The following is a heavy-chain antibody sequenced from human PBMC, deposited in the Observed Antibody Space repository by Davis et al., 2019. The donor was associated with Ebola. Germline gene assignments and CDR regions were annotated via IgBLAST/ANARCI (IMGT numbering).Heavy chain of an antibody. J-gene: IGHJ3*02. CDR1: GFTFSGSA. CDR2: IRSKANSYTT. Sequence: GGSLRLSCAASGFTFSGSAMHWVRQASGKGTEWVGRIRSKANSYTTEYAASVKGRFTISRDDSKNSLYLQMNSLKTEYTAVYFCARAPSRDGYNFGGAFDIWGQGTMVTVSS. V-gene: IGHV3-73*01. D-gene: IGHD5-24*01. CDR3: ARAPSRDGYNFGGAFDI.